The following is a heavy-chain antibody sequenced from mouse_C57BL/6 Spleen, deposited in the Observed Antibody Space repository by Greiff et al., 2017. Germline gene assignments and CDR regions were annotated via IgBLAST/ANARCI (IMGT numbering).Heavy chain of an antibody. V-gene: IGHV2-2*01. Sequence: VKLMESGPGLVQPSQSLSITCTVSGFSLTSYGVHWVRQSPGKGLEWLGVIWSGGSTDYNAAFISRLSISKDNSKSPVYFKMNSLQADDTAIYYCARNERQLRLQAMDYWGQGTSVTVSS. J-gene: IGHJ4*01. D-gene: IGHD3-2*02. CDR2: IWSGGST. CDR1: GFSLTSYG. CDR3: ARNERQLRLQAMDY.